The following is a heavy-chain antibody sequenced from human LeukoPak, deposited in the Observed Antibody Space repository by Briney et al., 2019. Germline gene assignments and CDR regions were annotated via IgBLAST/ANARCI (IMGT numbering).Heavy chain of an antibody. CDR1: GFTFSSYS. V-gene: IGHV3-21*04. J-gene: IGHJ4*02. D-gene: IGHD5-24*01. CDR2: ISSGGMWI. CDR3: ARSVGYGDGYNLGY. Sequence: GGSLRLSCAASGFTFSSYSMSWVRQAPGKGLEWVSSISSGGMWIYYADSLKGRFTISRDNAKNSLYLQMKSLRSEDTAVYYCARSVGYGDGYNLGYWGQGTLVTVSS.